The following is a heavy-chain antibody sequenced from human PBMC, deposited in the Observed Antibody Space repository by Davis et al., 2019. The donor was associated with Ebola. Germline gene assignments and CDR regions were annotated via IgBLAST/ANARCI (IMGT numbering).Heavy chain of an antibody. CDR1: GYTFTGYY. CDR2: INPNSGNT. CDR3: AIMEGIAVAGTGFDY. V-gene: IGHV1-8*02. D-gene: IGHD6-19*01. J-gene: IGHJ4*02. Sequence: ASVKVSCKASGYTFTGYYMHWVRQAPGQGLEWMGWINPNSGNTGYAQKFQGRVTMTRNTSISTAYMELSSLRSEDTAVYYCAIMEGIAVAGTGFDYWGQGTLVTVSS.